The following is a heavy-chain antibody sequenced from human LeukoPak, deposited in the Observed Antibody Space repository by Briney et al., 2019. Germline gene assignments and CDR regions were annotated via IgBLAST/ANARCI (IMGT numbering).Heavy chain of an antibody. Sequence: SETLSLTCAVSGGSIGTYYWSWIRQPPGKGLEWIGYISYSGSTTYNPSLKSRLTISLDTSKNQFSLKLRSVTAADTAVYYCARHGGSWTFDIWGRGTMVTVSS. CDR3: ARHGGSWTFDI. D-gene: IGHD6-13*01. J-gene: IGHJ3*02. CDR1: GGSIGTYY. CDR2: ISYSGST. V-gene: IGHV4-59*01.